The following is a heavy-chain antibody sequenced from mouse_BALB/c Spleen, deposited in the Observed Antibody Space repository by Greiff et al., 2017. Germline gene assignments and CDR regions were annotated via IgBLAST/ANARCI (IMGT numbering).Heavy chain of an antibody. CDR3: TRSGITTVVEDAMDY. V-gene: IGHV1-5*01. CDR1: GYTFTSYW. Sequence: EVQLQQSGTVLARPGASVKMSCKASGYTFTSYWMHWVKQRPGQGLEWIGAIYPGNSDTSYNQKFKGKAKLTAVTSTSTAYMELSSLTNEDSAVYYCTRSGITTVVEDAMDYWGQGTSVTVSS. CDR2: IYPGNSDT. D-gene: IGHD1-1*01. J-gene: IGHJ4*01.